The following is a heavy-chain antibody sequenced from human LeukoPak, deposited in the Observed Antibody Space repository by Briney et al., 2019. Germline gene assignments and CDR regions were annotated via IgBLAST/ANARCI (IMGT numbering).Heavy chain of an antibody. CDR3: ARTVGYSSSWFWDAFDI. CDR2: IYTSGST. V-gene: IGHV4-61*02. D-gene: IGHD6-13*01. J-gene: IGHJ3*02. Sequence: SETLSLTCTVSGGSISSGSYYWSWIRQPAGKGLEWIGRIYTSGSTNYNPSLKSRVTISVDTSKNQFSLKLSSVTAADTAVYYCARTVGYSSSWFWDAFDIWGQGTMVTVSS. CDR1: GGSISSGSYY.